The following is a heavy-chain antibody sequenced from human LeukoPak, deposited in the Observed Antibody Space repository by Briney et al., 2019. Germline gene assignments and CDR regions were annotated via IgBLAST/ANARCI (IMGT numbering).Heavy chain of an antibody. D-gene: IGHD4-17*01. V-gene: IGHV3-33*01. J-gene: IGHJ4*02. CDR2: IWYDGSNE. Sequence: GGSLRLSCAASGFTFSTYGMHWVRQAPGKGLEWVAVIWYDGSNEYYADSVKGRFNISRDNSKNMLYLQMNSLRAEDTAVYYCARVPDGEQYYFDYWGQGTLVTVSS. CDR3: ARVPDGEQYYFDY. CDR1: GFTFSTYG.